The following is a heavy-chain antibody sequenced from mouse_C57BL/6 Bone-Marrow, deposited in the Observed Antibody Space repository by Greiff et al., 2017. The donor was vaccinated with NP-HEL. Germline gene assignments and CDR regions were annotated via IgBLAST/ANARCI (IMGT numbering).Heavy chain of an antibody. Sequence: VKLQESGAELARPGASVKMSCKASGYTFTSYTMHWVKQRPGQGLEWIGYINPSSGYTKYNQKFKDKATLTADKSSSTAYMQLSSLTSEDSAVYYCARGAQATAFDYWGQGTTLTVSS. V-gene: IGHV1-4*01. CDR1: GYTFTSYT. D-gene: IGHD3-2*02. J-gene: IGHJ2*01. CDR2: INPSSGYT. CDR3: ARGAQATAFDY.